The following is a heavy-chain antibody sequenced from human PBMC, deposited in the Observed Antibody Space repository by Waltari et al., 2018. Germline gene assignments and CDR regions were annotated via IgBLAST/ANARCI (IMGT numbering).Heavy chain of an antibody. V-gene: IGHV3-30*19. J-gene: IGHJ4*02. CDR3: AKDAFGNTYLDH. CDR1: GFSPGPYG. Sequence: QIQLAESGGGVVEPWMSMSLSCEAPGFSPGPYGMHWVRQAQVKGLGWVAVIFFGGGDSFYADSVRGRFTISRDNSKNTLYLDINSLRLDDTAIYYCAKDAFGNTYLDHWGQGTLVTVSS. D-gene: IGHD3-10*01. CDR2: IFFGGGDS.